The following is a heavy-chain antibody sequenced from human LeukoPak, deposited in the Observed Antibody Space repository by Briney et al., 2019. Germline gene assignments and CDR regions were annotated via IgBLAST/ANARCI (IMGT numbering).Heavy chain of an antibody. CDR3: AKDGAAPGSGGDYFDY. J-gene: IGHJ4*02. Sequence: GGSLRLSCAASGFTFSSNAMTWVRQAPGKGLEWVSVITSNGGRTYYADSVKGRFTISRDNSKNTLSLQMNSLRADDTAVYYCAKDGAAPGSGGDYFDYWGQGTLVNVSS. V-gene: IGHV3-23*01. CDR2: ITSNGGRT. CDR1: GFTFSSNA. D-gene: IGHD3-10*01.